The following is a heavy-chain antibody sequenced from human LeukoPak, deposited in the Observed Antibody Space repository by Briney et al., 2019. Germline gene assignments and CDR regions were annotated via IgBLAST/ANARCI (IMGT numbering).Heavy chain of an antibody. J-gene: IGHJ4*02. V-gene: IGHV3-74*01. Sequence: SGGSLRLSCAASGFTFSSYWMNWVRQAPGKGLVWVSRIASDGSSTTYADSVKGRFSISRGNAKITLYLQMNSLRVEDTAVYYCARGRPHGNDYWGQGTLVTVSS. CDR2: IASDGSST. D-gene: IGHD4-23*01. CDR3: ARGRPHGNDY. CDR1: GFTFSSYW.